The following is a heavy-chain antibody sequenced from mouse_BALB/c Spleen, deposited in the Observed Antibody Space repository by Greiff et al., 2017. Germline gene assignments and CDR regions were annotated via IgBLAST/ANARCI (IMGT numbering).Heavy chain of an antibody. V-gene: IGHV1-5*01. CDR3: TRGLRLPYYFDY. J-gene: IGHJ2*01. CDR2: IYPGNSDT. CDR1: GYTFTSYW. D-gene: IGHD1-2*01. Sequence: EVKLAESGTVLARPGASVKMSCKASGYTFTSYWMHWVKQRPGQGLEWIGAIYPGNSDTSYNQKFKGKAKLTAVTSTSTAYMELSSLTNEDSAVYYCTRGLRLPYYFDYWGQGTTLTVSS.